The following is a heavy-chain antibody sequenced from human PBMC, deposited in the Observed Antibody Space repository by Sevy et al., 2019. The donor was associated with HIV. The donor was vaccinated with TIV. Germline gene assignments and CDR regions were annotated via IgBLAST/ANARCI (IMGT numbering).Heavy chain of an antibody. CDR2: INQDGSKK. J-gene: IGHJ4*02. V-gene: IGHV3-7*03. Sequence: GGSLRLSCEASGFTFSTYWLTWVRQVPGKGLEWVANINQDGSKKYFVDSVKGRFTISRDNAKNSVYLQMNSLRADDTAVYYCVREIGCRGSDWGQGTLVTVSS. CDR3: VREIGCRGSD. D-gene: IGHD2-15*01. CDR1: GFTFSTYW.